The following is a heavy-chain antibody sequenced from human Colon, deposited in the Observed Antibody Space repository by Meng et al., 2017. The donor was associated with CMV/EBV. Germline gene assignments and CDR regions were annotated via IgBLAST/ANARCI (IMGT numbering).Heavy chain of an antibody. V-gene: IGHV7-4-1*02. CDR2: INTNTGSP. Sequence: QVQRVQSGAEVREPGASVKVSCKASGYTFTGYNIHWVRQAPGQGLEWMGWINTNTGSPTYAQGFTGRFVFSLDPSVNTAYLQISSLKAEDTAVYFCARDYYYGSGLDYWGQGTLVTVSS. CDR1: GYTFTGYN. J-gene: IGHJ4*02. CDR3: ARDYYYGSGLDY. D-gene: IGHD3-10*01.